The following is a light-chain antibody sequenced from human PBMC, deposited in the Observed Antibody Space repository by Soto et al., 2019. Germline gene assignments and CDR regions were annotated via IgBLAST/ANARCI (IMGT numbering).Light chain of an antibody. J-gene: IGKJ2*01. CDR3: QQRSNWPPLYT. Sequence: EIVLTQSPATLSLSPGERATLSCRASQSVSSSLAWYQQKPGQAPRLLIYDASNRATGIPARFSGSGSGTDFTLTITSLEPEDFAVYYCQQRSNWPPLYTFGQGTKLEIK. CDR2: DAS. V-gene: IGKV3-11*01. CDR1: QSVSSS.